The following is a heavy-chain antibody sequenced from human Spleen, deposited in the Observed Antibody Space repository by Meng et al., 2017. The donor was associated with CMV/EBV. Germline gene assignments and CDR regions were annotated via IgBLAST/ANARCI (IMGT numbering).Heavy chain of an antibody. J-gene: IGHJ4*02. V-gene: IGHV4-4*02. D-gene: IGHD3-22*01. Sequence: VSVDSISSSNWWSWVRQPPGKGLEWIGEIYHGGSTNYNPSLKSRVTISVDKSTNQFSLRLSSVTAAGTAVYYCARDRTGSSGSFDQWGQGTLVTVSS. CDR3: ARDRTGSSGSFDQ. CDR2: IYHGGST. CDR1: VDSISSSNW.